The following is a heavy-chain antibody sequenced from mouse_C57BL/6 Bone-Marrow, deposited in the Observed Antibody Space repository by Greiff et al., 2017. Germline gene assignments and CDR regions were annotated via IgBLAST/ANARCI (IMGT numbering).Heavy chain of an antibody. CDR1: GYTFTSYG. Sequence: QVQLQQSGAELARPGASVKLSCKASGYTFTSYGISWVKQRTGQGLEWIGEIYPRSGNTYYNEKFTGKATLTADKASRPAYMEHRSLPSEDSAVYFWEERDLDDWGQGTLVTVSA. J-gene: IGHJ3*01. CDR2: IYPRSGNT. CDR3: EERDLDD. V-gene: IGHV1-81*01.